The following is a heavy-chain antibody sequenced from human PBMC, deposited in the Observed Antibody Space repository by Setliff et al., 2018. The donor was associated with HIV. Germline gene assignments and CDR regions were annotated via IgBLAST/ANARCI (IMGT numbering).Heavy chain of an antibody. V-gene: IGHV1-18*01. CDR3: ARGYNWNYVLAY. D-gene: IGHD1-7*01. CDR1: GDTLTTYG. Sequence: ASVKVSCKSFGDTLTTYGINWVRQAPGQGLEWLGWISAYSGNTNYAQKFQGRVTITADTSTSTAYMELSSLTSEDTAVYYCARGYNWNYVLAYWGQGTLVTVSS. CDR2: ISAYSGNT. J-gene: IGHJ4*02.